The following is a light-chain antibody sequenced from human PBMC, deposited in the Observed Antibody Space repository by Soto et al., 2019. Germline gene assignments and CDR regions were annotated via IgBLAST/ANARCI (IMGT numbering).Light chain of an antibody. V-gene: IGKV3-15*01. CDR1: QSITNN. J-gene: IGKJ4*01. CDR3: QHFNNWPPELT. CDR2: GAS. Sequence: ELVMTQSPATLSVSPGERATLSCRASQSITNNLAWYQQRPGQAPRLLIYGASTRATGVPARLSGSGSGTEFTLTISSLQSEDFATYYCQHFNNWPPELTFGGGTKVDIK.